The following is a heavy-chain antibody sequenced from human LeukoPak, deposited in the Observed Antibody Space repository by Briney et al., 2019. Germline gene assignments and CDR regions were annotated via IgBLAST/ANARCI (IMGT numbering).Heavy chain of an antibody. V-gene: IGHV3-30*18. CDR2: ISYDGTIK. Sequence: PGGSLKLSCAASGFTFSNYGMHWVRQAPGKGLEWVALISYDGTIKYYADSVKGRFTISRDNSKSTLYLQMNSLRPEDMAVYYCAKYLVPTAVLMDVWGQGTTVTVSS. D-gene: IGHD1-1*01. CDR3: AKYLVPTAVLMDV. CDR1: GFTFSNYG. J-gene: IGHJ6*02.